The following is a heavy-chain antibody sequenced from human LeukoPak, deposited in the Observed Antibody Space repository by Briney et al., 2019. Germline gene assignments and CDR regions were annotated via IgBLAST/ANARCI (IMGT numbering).Heavy chain of an antibody. V-gene: IGHV3-30*04. Sequence: GPLRLSCAASGFTFSSYAIHWVRQAPGKGLQWVAVISYDGISKYYADSVKGRFTISRDNSKNTLYLQMNSLRTEDTAVYYCARGESDSGTYSPGDFWGQGTLVTVSS. CDR3: ARGESDSGTYSPGDF. CDR1: GFTFSSYA. CDR2: ISYDGISK. D-gene: IGHD1-26*01. J-gene: IGHJ4*02.